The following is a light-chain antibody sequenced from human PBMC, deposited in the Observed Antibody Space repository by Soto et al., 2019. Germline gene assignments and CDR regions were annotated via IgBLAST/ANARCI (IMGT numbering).Light chain of an antibody. CDR1: QSVSSN. CDR2: GAS. V-gene: IGKV3-15*01. Sequence: EIVMTQSPATLSVSPGERATLSCRASQSVSSNLAWYQQKPGQAPRLLIYGASTRATGIPARFSGSGSGTEFTHTISSLQSEDFAVYYCQQYNNWPGAFGQGTKVEIK. J-gene: IGKJ1*01. CDR3: QQYNNWPGA.